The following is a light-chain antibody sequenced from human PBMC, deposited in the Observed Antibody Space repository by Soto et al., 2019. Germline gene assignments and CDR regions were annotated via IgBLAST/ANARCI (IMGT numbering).Light chain of an antibody. J-gene: IGKJ5*01. Sequence: EIVLTQSPGTLSFSPGERATLSCRAVQSVSNNYLAWYQQKPGQSPRLLIFDASTRATGIPARFSGSGSGTEFTLTISNLQSEDFAVYYCHQYNKWPPITFGQGTRLE. CDR1: QSVSNN. CDR3: HQYNKWPPIT. CDR2: DAS. V-gene: IGKV3-15*01.